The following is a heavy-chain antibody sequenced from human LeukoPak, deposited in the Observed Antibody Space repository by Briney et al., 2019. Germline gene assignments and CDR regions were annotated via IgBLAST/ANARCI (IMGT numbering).Heavy chain of an antibody. CDR2: INPKSGGT. Sequence: ASVKVSCKASGYTVTGYFMRWVRQAPEQGLEWMGWINPKSGGTRYAQKFQDRVAMTRDTSISTAYMELSSLRSDDTAVYYCARSILWQTSVNWFDPWGQGTLVTVSS. CDR1: GYTVTGYF. D-gene: IGHD3-10*01. V-gene: IGHV1-2*02. CDR3: ARSILWQTSVNWFDP. J-gene: IGHJ5*02.